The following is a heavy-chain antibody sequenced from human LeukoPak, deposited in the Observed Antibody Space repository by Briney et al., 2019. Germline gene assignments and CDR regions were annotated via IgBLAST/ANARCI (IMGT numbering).Heavy chain of an antibody. V-gene: IGHV1-69*13. CDR1: GGTFSSYA. CDR2: IIPIVGTT. J-gene: IGHJ4*02. D-gene: IGHD3-22*01. CDR3: ARGGYYYDSSGYSHLPDY. Sequence: ASVKVSCKASGGTFSSYAFSWVRQAPGQGLEWMGGIIPIVGTTNYAQMFQGRVTVTADESTSTAYMELSSLRSEDTAVYYCARGGYYYDSSGYSHLPDYWGQGTLVTVSA.